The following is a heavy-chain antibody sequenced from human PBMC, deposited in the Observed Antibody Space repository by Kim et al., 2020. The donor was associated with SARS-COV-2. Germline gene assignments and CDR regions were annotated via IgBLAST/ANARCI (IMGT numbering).Heavy chain of an antibody. CDR1: GGSISSSSYY. J-gene: IGHJ4*02. Sequence: SETLSLTCTVSGGSISSSSYYWGWIRQPPGKGLEWIGSIYYSGSTYYNPSLKSRVTISVDTSKNQFSLKLSSVTAADTAVYYCARQGKRLTKFDYWGQGTLVTVSS. V-gene: IGHV4-39*01. CDR2: IYYSGST. CDR3: ARQGKRLTKFDY. D-gene: IGHD1-1*01.